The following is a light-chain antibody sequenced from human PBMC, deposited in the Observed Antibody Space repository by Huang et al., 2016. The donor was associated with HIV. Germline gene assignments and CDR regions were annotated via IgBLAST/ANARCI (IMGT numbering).Light chain of an antibody. V-gene: IGKV3-15*01. CDR1: QSVTSN. CDR2: SAS. Sequence: EVVMTQSPAILSVSPGERTTLSCRASQSVTSNLAWYQHKPGQAPRLLIYSASTRATGIPARCSGSGSGTEFTLTISSLQSEDVAVYYCQHYNNWPWWTFGQGTKVEIK. CDR3: QHYNNWPWWT. J-gene: IGKJ1*01.